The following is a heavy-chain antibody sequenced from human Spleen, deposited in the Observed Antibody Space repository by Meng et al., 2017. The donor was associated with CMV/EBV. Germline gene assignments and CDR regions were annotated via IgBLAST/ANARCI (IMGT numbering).Heavy chain of an antibody. Sequence: SGPTLVKPTQTLTLTCTFSGFPLSTSGVRVGWIRQPPGKALECLARIYWNDDKRYRPSLKSRLTSTKDTSKNQVVLSMTNVDPVDTATYYFVRIGRSRPLDYWGQGTLVTVSS. CDR3: VRIGRSRPLDY. J-gene: IGHJ4*02. CDR1: GFPLSTSGVR. V-gene: IGHV2-5*01. CDR2: IYWNDDK.